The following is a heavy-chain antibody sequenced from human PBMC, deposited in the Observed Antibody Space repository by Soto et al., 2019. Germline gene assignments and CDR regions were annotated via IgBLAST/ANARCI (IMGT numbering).Heavy chain of an antibody. CDR2: IIPILGIA. J-gene: IGHJ4*02. CDR1: GGTFSSYT. CDR3: ARLYSGYDSHDY. D-gene: IGHD5-12*01. Sequence: QVQLVQSGAEVKKPGSSVKVSCKASGGTFSSYTISWVRQAPGQGLEWMGRIIPILGIANYAQKFQGRVTITADKSTSTAYMELSILRSEDTAVYDCARLYSGYDSHDYWGQGTLVTVSS. V-gene: IGHV1-69*02.